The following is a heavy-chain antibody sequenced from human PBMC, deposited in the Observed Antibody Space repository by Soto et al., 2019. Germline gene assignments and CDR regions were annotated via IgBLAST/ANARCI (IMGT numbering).Heavy chain of an antibody. D-gene: IGHD2-2*02. CDR2: ISGSGGST. Sequence: VGSLRLSCAASGFTFSSYAMSWVRQAPGKGLEWVSAISGSGGSTSYADSVKGRFTISRDNSKNTLYLQMNSLRAEDTAVYYCAKDQWAYSGHCSSTSCYTSPFDPWGQGTLVTVSS. CDR1: GFTFSSYA. V-gene: IGHV3-23*01. CDR3: AKDQWAYSGHCSSTSCYTSPFDP. J-gene: IGHJ5*02.